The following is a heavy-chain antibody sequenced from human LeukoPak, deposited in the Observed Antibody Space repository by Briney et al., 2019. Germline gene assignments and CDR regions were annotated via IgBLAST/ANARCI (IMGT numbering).Heavy chain of an antibody. CDR2: INPSGGST. CDR3: ARDRPGTDYFDY. J-gene: IGHJ4*02. D-gene: IGHD1-26*01. CDR1: GHTFTSYY. Sequence: ASVKVSCKASGHTFTSYYMHWVRQAPGQGLEWMGIINPSGGSTSYAQKFQGRVTMTRDTSTSTVYMELSSLRSEDTAVYYCARDRPGTDYFDYWGQGTLVTVSS. V-gene: IGHV1-46*01.